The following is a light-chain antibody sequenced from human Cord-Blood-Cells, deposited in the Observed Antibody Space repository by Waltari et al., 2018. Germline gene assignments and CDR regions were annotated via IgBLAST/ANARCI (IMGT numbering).Light chain of an antibody. CDR2: GAS. V-gene: IGKV3D-15*01. J-gene: IGKJ2*01. CDR3: QQYNNWPPYT. CDR1: QSVSSN. Sequence: EIVMTQSPATLSVSPGERATLSCRASQSVSSNLAWYQQKPGQAPRLLIYGASIRATGIPARFSGSGSGTEFTLTISSLQSEDFAVYYCQQYNNWPPYTFGQGPSWRSN.